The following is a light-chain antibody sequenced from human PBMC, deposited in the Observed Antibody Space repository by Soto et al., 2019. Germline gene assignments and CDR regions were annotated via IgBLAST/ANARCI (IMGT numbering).Light chain of an antibody. J-gene: IGKJ5*01. Sequence: EIVLTQSPGTLSLSPGERVTLSCRASQNVRTNYLAWYQQKPGQAPKLLIYGASTRASGIPERFSGSGSGTDFTLTISRVDPEDFAVYYCQQYGGSPPITFGQGTRLEIK. CDR2: GAS. CDR1: QNVRTNY. CDR3: QQYGGSPPIT. V-gene: IGKV3-20*01.